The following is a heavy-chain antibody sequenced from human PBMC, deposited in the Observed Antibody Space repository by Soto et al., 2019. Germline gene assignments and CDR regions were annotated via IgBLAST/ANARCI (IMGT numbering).Heavy chain of an antibody. V-gene: IGHV4-59*08. J-gene: IGHJ5*02. CDR2: IYYAGTT. CDR3: ARLGAYYQSLDP. CDR1: GGSFRPNY. Sequence: SETLSLTCTVSGGSFRPNYWAWIRQPPGKGLEWIGYIYYAGTTSYNPSLKSRVTITLETSKSQFSLRLTSVTASDTAVYYCARLGAYYQSLDPWGQGTVVNAPQ. D-gene: IGHD2-21*01.